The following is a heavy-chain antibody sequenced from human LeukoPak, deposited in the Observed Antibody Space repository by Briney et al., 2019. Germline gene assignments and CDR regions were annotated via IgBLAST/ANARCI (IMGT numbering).Heavy chain of an antibody. V-gene: IGHV1-8*01. J-gene: IGHJ6*02. CDR3: ARGLATAYYYFGMDV. CDR2: MNPNSGNT. D-gene: IGHD2-21*02. Sequence: ASVKVSCKASGYTFTSYDINWVRQAPGQGLEWMGWMNPNSGNTNYAQKFQGRVTMTRNTSISTAYMELSSLRSEDTAVYYCARGLATAYYYFGMDVWGQGTTVTVSS. CDR1: GYTFTSYD.